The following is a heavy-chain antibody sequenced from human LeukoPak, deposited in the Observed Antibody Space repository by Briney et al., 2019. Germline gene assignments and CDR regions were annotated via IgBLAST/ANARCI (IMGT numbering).Heavy chain of an antibody. Sequence: ASVKVSCKASGYTFTSYDINWVRQATGQGLEWMGWMNPNSGNTGYAQKFQGRVTMTRNTSISTAYMELSSLRSEDTAVYYCARNTAMVISYYYYYMDVWGKGTTVTVSS. V-gene: IGHV1-8*01. D-gene: IGHD5-18*01. CDR1: GYTFTSYD. J-gene: IGHJ6*03. CDR2: MNPNSGNT. CDR3: ARNTAMVISYYYYYMDV.